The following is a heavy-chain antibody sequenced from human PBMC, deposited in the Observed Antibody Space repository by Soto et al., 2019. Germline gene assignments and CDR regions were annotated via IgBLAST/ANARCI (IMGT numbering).Heavy chain of an antibody. D-gene: IGHD3-3*01. Sequence: GGSLRLSCAASGFTFSSYAMSWVRQAPGKGLEWVSVISGSGSSTYYADSVKGRFTISRDNSKKTLYVQMNSLRAEDTAVYYCAKMSDFWSGSPTYHFDYWGQGTQVTVSS. V-gene: IGHV3-23*01. CDR1: GFTFSSYA. CDR3: AKMSDFWSGSPTYHFDY. CDR2: ISGSGSST. J-gene: IGHJ4*02.